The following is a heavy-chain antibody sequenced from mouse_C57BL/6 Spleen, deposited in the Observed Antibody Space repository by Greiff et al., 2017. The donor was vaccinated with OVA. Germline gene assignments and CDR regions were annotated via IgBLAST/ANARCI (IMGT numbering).Heavy chain of an antibody. Sequence: QVTLKESGPGILQSSQTLSLTCSFSGFSLSTSGMGVSWIRQPSGKGLEWLAHIYWDDDKRYNPSLKSRLTISKDTSRNQVFLKITSVDTADTATYYCARSEGYDYFDYWGQGTTLTVSS. CDR1: GFSLSTSGMG. V-gene: IGHV8-12*01. J-gene: IGHJ2*01. CDR3: ARSEGYDYFDY. D-gene: IGHD2-10*02. CDR2: IYWDDDK.